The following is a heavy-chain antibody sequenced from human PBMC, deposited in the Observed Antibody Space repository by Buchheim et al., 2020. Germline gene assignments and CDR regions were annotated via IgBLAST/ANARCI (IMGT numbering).Heavy chain of an antibody. CDR3: ARETQGYYYDSSGYYADY. D-gene: IGHD3-22*01. CDR2: IYYSGST. V-gene: IGHV4-39*07. Sequence: QLQLQESGPGLVKPSETLSLTCTVSGGPISSSSYYWGWIRQPTGKGLEWIGSIYYSGSTYYNPSLKSRVTISIDTSKNQFSLKLSSVTAADTAVYYCARETQGYYYDSSGYYADYWGQGTL. CDR1: GGPISSSSYY. J-gene: IGHJ4*02.